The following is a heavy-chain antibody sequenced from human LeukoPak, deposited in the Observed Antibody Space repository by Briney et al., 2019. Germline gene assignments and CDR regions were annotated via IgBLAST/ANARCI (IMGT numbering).Heavy chain of an antibody. Sequence: SQTLSLTCAISGDSFSSNSAAWNWLRQSPSRGLEWLGRTYYRSKWYNDYAVPVKSRITINPDTSKNQFSLQLNSVTPEDTAVYYCAREREVAGDNFDYWGQGALVTVSS. J-gene: IGHJ4*02. CDR3: AREREVAGDNFDY. V-gene: IGHV6-1*01. CDR2: TYYRSKWYN. D-gene: IGHD6-19*01. CDR1: GDSFSSNSAA.